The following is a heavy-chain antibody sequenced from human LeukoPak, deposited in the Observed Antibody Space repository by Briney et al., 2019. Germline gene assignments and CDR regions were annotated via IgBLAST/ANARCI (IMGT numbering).Heavy chain of an antibody. CDR2: ISYDGSNK. CDR1: GFTFSSYA. J-gene: IGHJ3*02. Sequence: PGGSLRLSCAASGFTFSSYAMHWVRQAPGKGLEWVAVISYDGSNKYYADSVKGRFTISRDNSKNTLYLQMNSLRAEDTAVYYCASARSHCSGGSCGAFDIWGQGTMVTVSS. D-gene: IGHD2-15*01. V-gene: IGHV3-30-3*01. CDR3: ASARSHCSGGSCGAFDI.